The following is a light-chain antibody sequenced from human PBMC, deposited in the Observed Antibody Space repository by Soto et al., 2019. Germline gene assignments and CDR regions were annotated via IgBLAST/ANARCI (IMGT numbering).Light chain of an antibody. CDR3: QQYGTLPPRYT. V-gene: IGKV3-20*01. CDR2: DAS. Sequence: EIVMTQSPATLSVSPGERATLSCRASQSVASSHLAWYRQKPGQTPRLLIYDASSRATGIPDRFSGSGSGTDFTLTISRLEPEDSAVYYCQQYGTLPPRYTFGQGTKVDI. J-gene: IGKJ2*01. CDR1: QSVASSH.